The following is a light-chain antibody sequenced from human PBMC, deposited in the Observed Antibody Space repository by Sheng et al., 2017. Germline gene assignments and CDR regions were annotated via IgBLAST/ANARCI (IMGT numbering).Light chain of an antibody. CDR1: QSISTY. CDR2: AAS. J-gene: IGKJ1*01. CDR3: QQSFSTPRT. Sequence: DIHMTQSPSSLSASVGDRVTITCRASQSISTYLNWYQQKPGQAPKLLMFAASTLHSGVPSRFSGSGSETDFTLTISSLQPEDFATYFCQQSFSTPRTFGQGTRVE. V-gene: IGKV1-39*01.